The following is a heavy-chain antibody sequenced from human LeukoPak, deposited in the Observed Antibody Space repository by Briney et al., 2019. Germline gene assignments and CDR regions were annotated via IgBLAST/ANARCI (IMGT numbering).Heavy chain of an antibody. CDR2: ISAYNGNT. D-gene: IGHD2-2*01. CDR1: GYTFTSYG. V-gene: IGHV1-18*01. J-gene: IGHJ6*02. CDR3: ASDPLYCSSTSCTYYYYGMDV. Sequence: ASVKVSCKASGYTFTSYGISWVRQAPGQGLEWMGWISAYNGNTNYAQKLQGRVTMTTDTSTSTAYMELRSLRSDDTAVYYCASDPLYCSSTSCTYYYYGMDVWGQGTTVTVS.